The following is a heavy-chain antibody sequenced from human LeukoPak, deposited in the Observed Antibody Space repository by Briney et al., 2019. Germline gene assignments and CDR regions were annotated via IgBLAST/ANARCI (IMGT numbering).Heavy chain of an antibody. J-gene: IGHJ4*02. CDR2: INPNSGGT. CDR3: AREGDILTGYSNPIDY. D-gene: IGHD3-9*01. V-gene: IGHV1-2*02. CDR1: GYTFTDYC. Sequence: ASVKVSCKASGYTFTDYCMHWVRQAPGQGLEWMGWINPNSGGTNYAQKLQGRVTMTTDTSTSTAYMELRSLRSDDTAVYYCAREGDILTGYSNPIDYWGQGTLVTVSS.